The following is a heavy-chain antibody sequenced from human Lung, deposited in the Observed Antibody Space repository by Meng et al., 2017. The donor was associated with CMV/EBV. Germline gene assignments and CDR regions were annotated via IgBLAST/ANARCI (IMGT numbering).Heavy chain of an antibody. V-gene: IGHV1-2*02. Sequence: ASXXVSCKASGYTFTADYIHWVRQAPGQGLEWMGWIHPHRGDTNYAQQFQGRVTLTRDTSINTGYMELTRLTSDDTAVYYCARDNNWGPDYWGQGTLVTVSS. CDR3: ARDNNWGPDY. D-gene: IGHD7-27*01. J-gene: IGHJ4*02. CDR2: IHPHRGDT. CDR1: GYTFTADY.